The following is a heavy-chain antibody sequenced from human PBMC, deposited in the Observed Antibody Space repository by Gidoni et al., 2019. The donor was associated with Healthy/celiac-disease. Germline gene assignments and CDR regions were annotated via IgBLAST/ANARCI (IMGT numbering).Heavy chain of an antibody. CDR2: IYSGGST. Sequence: VQLVEDGGGLIQLGGSVRLSRAAFGFTVSSHYMSWVRQAPGKGLEWVSVIYSGGSTYYADSVKGRLTISRDNSKNTLYLQMNSLRAEDTAVYYCARVVGSFVFDYWGQGTLVTVSS. D-gene: IGHD1-26*01. V-gene: IGHV3-53*01. CDR3: ARVVGSFVFDY. CDR1: GFTVSSHY. J-gene: IGHJ4*02.